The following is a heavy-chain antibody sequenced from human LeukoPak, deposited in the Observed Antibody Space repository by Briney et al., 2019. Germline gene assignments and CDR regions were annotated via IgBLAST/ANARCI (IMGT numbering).Heavy chain of an antibody. J-gene: IGHJ4*02. CDR2: IKSKGGGGTT. D-gene: IGHD4-17*01. V-gene: IGHV3-15*01. CDR1: GFTFTYAW. Sequence: GGSLRLSCAASGFTFTYAWMSWVRQAPGKGLEWVGRIKSKGGGGTTDYAASVKGRFTISRDDSKNTLYLQMDSLKTEDTALYYCNWMTTVTTIDYWGQGTLVTVSS. CDR3: NWMTTVTTIDY.